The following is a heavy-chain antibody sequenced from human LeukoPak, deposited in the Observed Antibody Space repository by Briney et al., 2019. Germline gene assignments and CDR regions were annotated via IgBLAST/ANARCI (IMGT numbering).Heavy chain of an antibody. CDR3: AREEMATTLGAFDI. V-gene: IGHV4-4*07. CDR1: GGSISSYY. J-gene: IGHJ3*02. Sequence: SETLSLTCTVSGGSISSYYWSWIRQPAGKGLEWIGRIYTSGSTNYNPSLKSRVTISVDTPKNQFSLKLRSVTAADTAVYYCAREEMATTLGAFDIWGRGTMVTVSS. CDR2: IYTSGST. D-gene: IGHD5-24*01.